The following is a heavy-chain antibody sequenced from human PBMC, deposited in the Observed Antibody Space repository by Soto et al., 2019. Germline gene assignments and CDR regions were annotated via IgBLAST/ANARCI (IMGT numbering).Heavy chain of an antibody. CDR3: AKLGDRYYYDSSGSYLDY. V-gene: IGHV3-30*18. CDR1: GFTFSSYG. J-gene: IGHJ4*02. D-gene: IGHD3-22*01. CDR2: ISYDGSNK. Sequence: VGSLRLSCAASGFTFSSYGMHWVRQAPGKGLEWVAVISYDGSNKYYADSVKGRFTISRDNSKNTPYLQMNSLRAEDTAVYYCAKLGDRYYYDSSGSYLDYWGQGTLVTVSS.